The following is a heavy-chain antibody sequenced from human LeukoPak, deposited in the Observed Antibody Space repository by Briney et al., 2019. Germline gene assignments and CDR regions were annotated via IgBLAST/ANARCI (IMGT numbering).Heavy chain of an antibody. D-gene: IGHD6-13*01. CDR1: GGSISSYY. CDR3: AREIGSSWYAVDAFDI. CDR2: IYTSGST. J-gene: IGHJ3*02. V-gene: IGHV4-4*07. Sequence: PSETLSLTRTVSGGSISSYYWSWIRQPAGKGLEWIGRIYTSGSTNYNPSLKSRVTMSVDTSKNQFSLKLSSVTAADTAVYYCAREIGSSWYAVDAFDIWGQGTMVTVSS.